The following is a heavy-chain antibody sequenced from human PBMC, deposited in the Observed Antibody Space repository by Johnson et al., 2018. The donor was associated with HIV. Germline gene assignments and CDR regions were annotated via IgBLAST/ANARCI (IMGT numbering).Heavy chain of an antibody. CDR1: GFSFSDYY. J-gene: IGHJ3*01. CDR2: ISSSGSNL. CDR3: AREQVTLWFRASGAAFNV. V-gene: IGHV3-11*04. D-gene: IGHD3-10*01. Sequence: QVHLVESGGGLVKPGGSLRLSCAASGFSFSDYYMTWIRQAPGKGLEWVSFISSSGSNLYYTDSVKGRFTISRDNAKNSLYLQMNSLRAEDTAVYYCAREQVTLWFRASGAAFNVWGQGTMVTVSS.